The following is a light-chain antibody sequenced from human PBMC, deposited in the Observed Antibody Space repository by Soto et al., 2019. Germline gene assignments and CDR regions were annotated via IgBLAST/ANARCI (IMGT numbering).Light chain of an antibody. CDR2: GAS. Sequence: EIVLTQSPGTLSLSPGERATLSCRASQRVSNNFLAWYQQKPGQAPRLLIYGASTRATGIPARFSGSGSGTEFTLTISSLQSEDFAVYYCQQYNNWPRTFGQGTKVDIK. CDR3: QQYNNWPRT. CDR1: QRVSNN. J-gene: IGKJ1*01. V-gene: IGKV3-15*01.